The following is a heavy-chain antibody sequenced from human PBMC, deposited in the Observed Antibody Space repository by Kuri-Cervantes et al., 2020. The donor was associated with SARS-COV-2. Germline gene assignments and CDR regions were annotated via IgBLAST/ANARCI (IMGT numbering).Heavy chain of an antibody. CDR1: GYTFTTYG. J-gene: IGHJ4*02. CDR3: ATTPPSWSGYYTYYFDY. CDR2: ISTYNGNT. D-gene: IGHD3-3*01. V-gene: IGHV1-18*01. Sequence: ASVKVSCKASGYTFTTYGISWVRQAPGRGLEWMGWISTYNGNTNYAQILQGRVTMTEDTSTDTAYMELSSLRSEDTAVYYCATTPPSWSGYYTYYFDYWGQGTLVTVSS.